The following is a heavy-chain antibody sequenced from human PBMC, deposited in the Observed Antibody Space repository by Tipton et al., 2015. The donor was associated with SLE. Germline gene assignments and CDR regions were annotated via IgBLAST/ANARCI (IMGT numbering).Heavy chain of an antibody. CDR2: IKTGGSST. Sequence: SLRLSCEASEFVGSNFWMHWVRQAPGKGLMWVSRIKTGGSSTSYADSVKGRFTISRDNAKNTLYLQMNRLRVEDTAVYYCAGGTGAYFDHWGQGTLVTVSS. V-gene: IGHV3-74*01. CDR1: EFVGSNFW. D-gene: IGHD3-16*01. J-gene: IGHJ4*02. CDR3: AGGTGAYFDH.